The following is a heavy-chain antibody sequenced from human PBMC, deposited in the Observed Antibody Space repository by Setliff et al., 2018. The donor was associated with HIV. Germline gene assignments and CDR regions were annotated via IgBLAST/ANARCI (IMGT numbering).Heavy chain of an antibody. CDR1: GYFFNNYG. V-gene: IGHV1-18*01. D-gene: IGHD2-15*01. CDR3: ARAGGFCNAATYLRGYDAFDI. J-gene: IGHJ3*02. CDR2: ISGFNGNT. Sequence: GASVKVSCKASGYFFNNYGIAWVRQAPGQGLEWMGWISGFNGNTNYAQILQGRVTVTTDTSTSTAYMELRSLRSDDTAVYYCARAGGFCNAATYLRGYDAFDIWGQGTTVTVSS.